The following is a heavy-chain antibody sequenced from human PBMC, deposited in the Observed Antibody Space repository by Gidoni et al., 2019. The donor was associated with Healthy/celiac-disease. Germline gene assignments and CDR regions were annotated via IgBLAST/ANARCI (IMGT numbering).Heavy chain of an antibody. CDR2: INHSGST. D-gene: IGHD6-13*01. CDR1: GGSFSGYY. Sequence: QVQLQQWGPGLLKPSETLSLTCAVYGGSFSGYYWSWIRQPPGKGLEWIGEINHSGSTNYNPSLKSRVTISVDTSKNQFSLKLSSVTAADTAVYYCARGSIAAAGYPPHRRWYFDYWGQGTLVTVSS. V-gene: IGHV4-34*01. CDR3: ARGSIAAAGYPPHRRWYFDY. J-gene: IGHJ4*02.